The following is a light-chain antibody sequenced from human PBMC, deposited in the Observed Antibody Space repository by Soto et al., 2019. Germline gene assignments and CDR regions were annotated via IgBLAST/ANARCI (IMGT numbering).Light chain of an antibody. CDR3: CSYAGSCFVV. Sequence: QSVLTQPASVSGSPGQSITISCTGTSSDVGNYNLVSWYQQHPGKAPKLMIYEGSKRPSGVSNRFSGSKSGNTASLTISGLQAEDEADYYCCSYAGSCFVVFGGGTKLTVL. CDR1: SSDVGNYNL. J-gene: IGLJ2*01. CDR2: EGS. V-gene: IGLV2-23*01.